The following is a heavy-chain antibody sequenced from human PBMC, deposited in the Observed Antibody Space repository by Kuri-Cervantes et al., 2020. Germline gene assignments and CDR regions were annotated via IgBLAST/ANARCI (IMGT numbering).Heavy chain of an antibody. CDR3: ASWNDDRGFFDY. V-gene: IGHV4-39*07. D-gene: IGHD1-1*01. J-gene: IGHJ4*02. CDR2: MYLSGST. Sequence: SETLSLTCTVSGGSISRSSYYWGWIRQPPGKGLEWIGSMYLSGSTYYNPSLKSRVTISIDTSKNQFSLKLSSVTAADTAVYYCASWNDDRGFFDYWGQGTLVTVSS. CDR1: GGSISRSSYY.